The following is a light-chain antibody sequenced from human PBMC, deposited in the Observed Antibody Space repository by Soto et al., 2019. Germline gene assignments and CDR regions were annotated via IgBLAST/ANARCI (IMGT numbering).Light chain of an antibody. Sequence: QIMLLPPPLSASDGDRATITCRASQTISSWLAWYQQKPGKAPKLLIHDASTLQSGVPSRFSGSGSGTEFTLTISSLQPEDFATYYCQQLNNYSRTFGQGTKVDIK. V-gene: IGKV1-5*01. CDR3: QQLNNYSRT. CDR1: QTISSW. CDR2: DAS. J-gene: IGKJ1*01.